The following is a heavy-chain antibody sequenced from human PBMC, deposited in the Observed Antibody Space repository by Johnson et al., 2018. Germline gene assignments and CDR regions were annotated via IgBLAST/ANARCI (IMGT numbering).Heavy chain of an antibody. J-gene: IGHJ6*02. CDR1: GFTFSNYG. V-gene: IGHV3-30*03. Sequence: QVQLVESGGGVVQPGRSLRLSCAASGFTFSNYGMHWVRQAPGKGLEWVAVTSYDGSNKYYADSVKGRFTISRDNSKNTLYLQMNSLRAEDTAGYYCSRVQDCRSTSCLGMDVWGQGTTVTVSS. CDR2: TSYDGSNK. D-gene: IGHD2-2*01. CDR3: SRVQDCRSTSCLGMDV.